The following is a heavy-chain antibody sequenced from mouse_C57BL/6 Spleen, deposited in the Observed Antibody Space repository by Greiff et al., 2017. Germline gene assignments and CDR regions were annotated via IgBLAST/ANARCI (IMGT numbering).Heavy chain of an antibody. Sequence: VQLQQPGPELVKPGASVKISCKASGYSFTGYYMNWVKQSPEKSLEWIGEINPSTGGTTYNQKFKAKATLTVDKSSSTAYMQLKSLTSEDSAVYYCARGEAYWGQGTLVTVSA. CDR3: ARGEAY. J-gene: IGHJ3*01. V-gene: IGHV1-42*01. CDR2: INPSTGGT. CDR1: GYSFTGYY.